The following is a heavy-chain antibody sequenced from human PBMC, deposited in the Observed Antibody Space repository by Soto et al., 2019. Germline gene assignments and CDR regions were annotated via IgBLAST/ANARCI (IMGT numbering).Heavy chain of an antibody. CDR1: GFTFSIYG. CDR3: ANFGRDTGGYTYGPLDC. Sequence: HPGGSLRLSCAASGFTFSIYGMHWLRQAPGKGLEWVAMIAFDGSNDFFADAVKGRFTISRDNSKNTLYLQMNSLRVEDSAMYYCANFGRDTGGYTYGPLDCWGQGTLVTVSS. D-gene: IGHD5-18*01. CDR2: IAFDGSND. V-gene: IGHV3-30*02. J-gene: IGHJ4*02.